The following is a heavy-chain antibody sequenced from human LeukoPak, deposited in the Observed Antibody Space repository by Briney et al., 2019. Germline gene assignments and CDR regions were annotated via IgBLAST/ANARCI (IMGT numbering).Heavy chain of an antibody. CDR3: ARESYWGSSGKGFDS. D-gene: IGHD7-27*01. CDR1: GFTFSNAW. J-gene: IGHJ4*02. V-gene: IGHV3-48*02. CDR2: ISSPSTNI. Sequence: PGGSLRLSCAASGFTFSNAWMNWVRQASGKGLEWVSYISSPSTNIYYVDSVKGRFTISRDNAKNTMYLQMNSLRDEDTAVYYCARESYWGSSGKGFDSWGQGTLVTVSS.